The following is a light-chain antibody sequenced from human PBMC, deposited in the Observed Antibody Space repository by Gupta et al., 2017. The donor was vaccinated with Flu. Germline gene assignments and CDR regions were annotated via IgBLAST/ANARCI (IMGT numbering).Light chain of an antibody. CDR1: SSNIGSNY. J-gene: IGLJ1*01. Sequence: QSVLTQPPSAYGAPGQRVTISCSGSSSNIGSNYVYWYQQLPGTAPKLLIYRNNQRPSGVPDRFSGSKSGTSASLAISGLRSEDEADYYCAAWDDSLSGSYVFGTGTKVTVL. V-gene: IGLV1-47*01. CDR3: AAWDDSLSGSYV. CDR2: RNN.